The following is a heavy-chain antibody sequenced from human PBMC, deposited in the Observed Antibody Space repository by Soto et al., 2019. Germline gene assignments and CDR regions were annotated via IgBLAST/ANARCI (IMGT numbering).Heavy chain of an antibody. V-gene: IGHV4-34*01. CDR3: AREVGASTVFGSALIDAFDI. D-gene: IGHD1-26*01. CDR1: GGSFSGYY. J-gene: IGHJ3*02. CDR2: INHSGST. Sequence: PSETLSLTCAVYGGSFSGYYWSWIRQPPGKGLEWIGEINHSGSTNYNPSLKSRVTISVDTSKNQFSLKLSSVTAADTAVYYCAREVGASTVFGSALIDAFDIWGQGTMVTVSS.